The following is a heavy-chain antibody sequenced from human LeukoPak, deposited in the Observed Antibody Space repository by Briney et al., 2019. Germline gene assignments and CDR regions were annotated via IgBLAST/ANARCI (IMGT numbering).Heavy chain of an antibody. CDR2: IIPIFGTA. V-gene: IGHV1-69*13. CDR3: AGIAARELAY. D-gene: IGHD6-6*01. J-gene: IGHJ4*02. CDR1: GYTFTSYA. Sequence: SVKVSCKASGYTFTSYAMNWVRQAPGQGLEWMGGIIPIFGTANYAQKFQGRVTITADESTSTAYMELSSLRSEDTAVYYCAGIAARELAYWGQGTLVTVSS.